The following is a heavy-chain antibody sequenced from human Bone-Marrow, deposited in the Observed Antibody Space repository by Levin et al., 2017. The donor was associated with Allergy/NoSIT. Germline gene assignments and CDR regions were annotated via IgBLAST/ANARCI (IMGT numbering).Heavy chain of an antibody. CDR2: ISYDGSNK. J-gene: IGHJ4*02. CDR1: GFTFSSYA. Sequence: GESLKISCAASGFTFSSYAMHWVRQAPGKGLEWVAVISYDGSNKYYADSVKGRFTISRDNSKNTLYLQMNSLRAEDTAVYYCARVGSYYDFWSGYSGLDYWGQGTLVTVSS. CDR3: ARVGSYYDFWSGYSGLDY. V-gene: IGHV3-30-3*01. D-gene: IGHD3-3*01.